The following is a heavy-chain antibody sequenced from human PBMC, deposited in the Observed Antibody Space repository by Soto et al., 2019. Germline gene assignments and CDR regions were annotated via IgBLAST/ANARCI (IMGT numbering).Heavy chain of an antibody. V-gene: IGHV3-7*03. Sequence: GGSLRLSCAASGFTFSSYWMSWVRQAPGKGLEWVANIKQDGSEKYYVDSVKGRFTISRDNAKSSLYLQMNSLRAEDTAVYYCARETYYGSGSHRTIDYWGQGTLVTVSS. CDR2: IKQDGSEK. CDR1: GFTFSSYW. CDR3: ARETYYGSGSHRTIDY. J-gene: IGHJ4*02. D-gene: IGHD3-10*01.